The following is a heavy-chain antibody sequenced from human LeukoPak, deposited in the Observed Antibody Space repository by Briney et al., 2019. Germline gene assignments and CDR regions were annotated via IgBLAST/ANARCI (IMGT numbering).Heavy chain of an antibody. CDR3: ARDYVDTAMYDWFDP. CDR2: INTNTGNP. CDR1: GYTFTNYA. Sequence: ASVKVSCKASGYTFTNYAMNWVRQAPGQGLEWMGWINTNTGNPTYAQGFTGRFVFSLDTSVSTAYLLISSLKAEDTAVYYCARDYVDTAMYDWFDPWGQGTLVTVSS. V-gene: IGHV7-4-1*02. D-gene: IGHD5-18*01. J-gene: IGHJ5*02.